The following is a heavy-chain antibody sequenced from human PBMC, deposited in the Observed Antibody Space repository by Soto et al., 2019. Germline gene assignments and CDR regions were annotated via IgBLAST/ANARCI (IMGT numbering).Heavy chain of an antibody. CDR2: IDNSGST. CDR1: GASVSTGVYY. V-gene: IGHV4-31*03. D-gene: IGHD3-10*02. Sequence: SETLSLTCTVSGASVSTGVYYWTWIRQHPGKGLEWIGYIDNSGSTYYNPSLTGRVDISLDTSKNEFSLNLQSLTAADTAFYYCAGAVSDFDVRRYRTSYFDQWGQGILVTVSS. J-gene: IGHJ4*02. CDR3: AGAVSDFDVRRYRTSYFDQ.